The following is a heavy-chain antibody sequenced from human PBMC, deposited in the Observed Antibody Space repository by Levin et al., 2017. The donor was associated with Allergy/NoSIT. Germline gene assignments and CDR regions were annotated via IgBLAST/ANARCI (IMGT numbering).Heavy chain of an antibody. CDR3: ARHADYGSGSYYNYYYYYYMDV. J-gene: IGHJ6*03. D-gene: IGHD3-10*01. V-gene: IGHV4-59*08. Sequence: PSETLSLTCTVSGGSISSYYWSWIRQPPGKGLEWIGYIYYSGSTNYNPSLKSRVTISVDTSKNQFSLKLSSVTAADTAVYYCARHADYGSGSYYNYYYYYYMDVWGKGTTVTVSS. CDR2: IYYSGST. CDR1: GGSISSYY.